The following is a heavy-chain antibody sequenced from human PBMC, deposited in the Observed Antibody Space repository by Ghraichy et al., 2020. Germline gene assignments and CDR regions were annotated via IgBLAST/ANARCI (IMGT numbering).Heavy chain of an antibody. CDR3: ARGYFTGYSNRDWFDP. CDR2: ISAYNGNT. J-gene: IGHJ5*02. CDR1: GYTFTSYG. V-gene: IGHV1-18*01. Sequence: ASVKVSCKASGYTFTSYGISWVRQAPGQGLEWMGWISAYNGNTNYAQKLQGRVTMTTDTSTSTAYMELRSLRSDDTAVFYCARGYFTGYSNRDWFDPWGQGTLVTVSS. D-gene: IGHD6-13*01.